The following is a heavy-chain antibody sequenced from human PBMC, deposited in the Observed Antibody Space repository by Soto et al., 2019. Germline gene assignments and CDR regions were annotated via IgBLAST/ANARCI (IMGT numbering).Heavy chain of an antibody. CDR1: GYIFSANY. V-gene: IGHV1-2*02. J-gene: IGHJ4*02. Sequence: ASVKVSCKASGYIFSANYIHWVRQAPGQGLEWMGWINPKSGGTKYLPKFEGRVTMTRDTSTSTMNMELSSLRPDDTAIYYCARDRGQNSGYFWGQGTLVTVSS. CDR3: ARDRGQNSGYF. CDR2: INPKSGGT. D-gene: IGHD5-12*01.